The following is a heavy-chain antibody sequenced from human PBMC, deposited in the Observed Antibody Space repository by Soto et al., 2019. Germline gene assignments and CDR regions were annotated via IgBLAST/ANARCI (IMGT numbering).Heavy chain of an antibody. D-gene: IGHD3-3*01. J-gene: IGHJ6*02. CDR1: GYTFTSYG. Sequence: GASVKVSCKASGYTFTSYGISWVRQAPGQGLEWMGWISAYNGNTNYAQKLQGRVTMTTDTSTSTAYMELRSLRSDDTAVYYCARGRGVLRFLEWLPDPDYYYYGMDVRGQGTTVTVSS. CDR2: ISAYNGNT. CDR3: ARGRGVLRFLEWLPDPDYYYYGMDV. V-gene: IGHV1-18*01.